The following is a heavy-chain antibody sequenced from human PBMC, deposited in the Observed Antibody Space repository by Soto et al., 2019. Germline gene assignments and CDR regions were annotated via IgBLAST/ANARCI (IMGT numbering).Heavy chain of an antibody. D-gene: IGHD3-3*01. CDR1: GYTFTSYG. V-gene: IGHV1-18*01. Sequence: ASVKVSCKASGYTFTSYGISWVRQAPGQELEWMGWISAYNGNTNYAQKLQGRVTMTTDTSTSTAYMELRSLRSDDTAVYYCASGGGPHYDFWSGKEHWFDPWGQGTLVTVSS. CDR3: ASGGGPHYDFWSGKEHWFDP. CDR2: ISAYNGNT. J-gene: IGHJ5*02.